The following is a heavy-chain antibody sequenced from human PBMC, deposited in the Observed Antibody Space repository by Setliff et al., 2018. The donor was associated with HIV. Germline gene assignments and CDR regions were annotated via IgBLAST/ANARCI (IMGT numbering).Heavy chain of an antibody. CDR1: GSSINGYY. Sequence: SETLSLTCNVSGSSINGYYWSWIRQSPGMGLEWIGYIYSSGSTNSNPSLKSRATLVVDKSENHFSLKLSSVTAADTAVYYCARAVGSLGSSMGIDSWGQGTLVTVSS. V-gene: IGHV4-59*08. J-gene: IGHJ4*02. D-gene: IGHD3-16*01. CDR3: ARAVGSLGSSMGIDS. CDR2: IYSSGST.